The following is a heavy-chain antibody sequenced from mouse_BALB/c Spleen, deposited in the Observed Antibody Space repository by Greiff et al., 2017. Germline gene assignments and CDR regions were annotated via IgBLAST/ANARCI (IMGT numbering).Heavy chain of an antibody. J-gene: IGHJ4*01. Sequence: EVQLQESGAELVKPGASVKLSCTASGFNIKDTYMHWVKQRPEQGLEWIGRIDPANGNTKYDPKFQGKATITADTSSNTAYLQLSSLTSEDTAVYYCASSYGGYYYAMDYWGQGTSVTVSS. CDR1: GFNIKDTY. D-gene: IGHD1-1*01. CDR2: IDPANGNT. CDR3: ASSYGGYYYAMDY. V-gene: IGHV14-3*02.